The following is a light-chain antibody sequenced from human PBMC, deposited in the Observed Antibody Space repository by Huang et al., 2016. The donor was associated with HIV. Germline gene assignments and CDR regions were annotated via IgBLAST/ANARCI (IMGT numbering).Light chain of an antibody. CDR1: QSVFKN. V-gene: IGKV3-15*01. CDR3: QQYNTSPRT. J-gene: IGKJ1*01. CDR2: GSS. Sequence: ENLMTQSPSTLSVSPGESATLSCRASQSVFKNLAWYQQKPGQAPKLLIYGSSTRAAGIPARFSGSGSGTDSTLTISSLQSEDFAVYYCQQYNTSPRTFGQGTKVEV.